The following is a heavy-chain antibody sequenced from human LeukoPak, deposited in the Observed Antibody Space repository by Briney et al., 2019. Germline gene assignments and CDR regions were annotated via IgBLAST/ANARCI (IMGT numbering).Heavy chain of an antibody. V-gene: IGHV3-30*02. CDR2: IRYDGSNK. J-gene: IGHJ4*02. D-gene: IGHD2-2*01. CDR1: GFTFSSYG. Sequence: GGSLRLSCAASGFTFSSYGMHWVRQAPGKGLEWVAFIRYDGSNKYYADSVKGRFTISRDNSKNTLYLQMNSLRAEDTAVYYCATPLAQYCSSTSCSFAYWGQGTLVTVSS. CDR3: ATPLAQYCSSTSCSFAY.